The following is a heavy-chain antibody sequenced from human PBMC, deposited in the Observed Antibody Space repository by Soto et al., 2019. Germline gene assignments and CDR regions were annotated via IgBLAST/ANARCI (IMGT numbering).Heavy chain of an antibody. Sequence: SVKVSCRASGYTFTSYAMHCVRQAPGQMLELMVLINACSGXIXXXXXXXGXXXXTXDTXXGAXXXGXXXXXXXDTAVYYCARDLLFDPWGQGTLVTVSS. V-gene: IGHV1-3*01. J-gene: IGHJ5*02. CDR1: GYTFTSYA. D-gene: IGHD3-10*01. CDR3: ARDLLFDP. CDR2: INACSGXI.